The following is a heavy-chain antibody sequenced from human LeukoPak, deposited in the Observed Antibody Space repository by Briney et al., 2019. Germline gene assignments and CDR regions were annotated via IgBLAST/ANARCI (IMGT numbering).Heavy chain of an antibody. Sequence: GGSLRLSCAASGFTFSSYAMSWVRPAPGKGLEWVSAISGSGGSTYYADTVKGRFTISKDNSKNTLYLQMNSLRAEDTAVYYCAKGLDGYNSLCDYWGQGTLVTVSS. V-gene: IGHV3-23*01. J-gene: IGHJ4*02. CDR1: GFTFSSYA. CDR2: ISGSGGST. CDR3: AKGLDGYNSLCDY. D-gene: IGHD5-24*01.